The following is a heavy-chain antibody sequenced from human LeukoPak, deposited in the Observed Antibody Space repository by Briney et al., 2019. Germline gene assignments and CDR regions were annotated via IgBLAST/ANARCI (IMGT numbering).Heavy chain of an antibody. CDR3: ARLRSPGDFDY. D-gene: IGHD1-26*01. CDR1: DGSFSGYY. Sequence: SETLSLTCAVYDGSFSGYYWSWIRQPPGKGLEWIGEINHSGSTNYNPSLKSRVTISLDTSKSQFSLKVRYVTAADTAMYYCARLRSPGDFDYWGQGTLVTVSS. CDR2: INHSGST. V-gene: IGHV4-34*01. J-gene: IGHJ4*02.